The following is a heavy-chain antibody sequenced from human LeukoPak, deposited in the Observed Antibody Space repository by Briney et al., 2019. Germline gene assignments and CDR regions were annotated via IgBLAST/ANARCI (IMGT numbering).Heavy chain of an antibody. J-gene: IGHJ6*03. CDR2: IYYSGST. Sequence: SETLSLTCTVSGGSISSSSYYWGWIRQPPGKGLEWIGSIYYSGSTYYNPSLKSRVTISVDTSKNQFSLKLSSVTAADTAVYYCARGNEPSVTSLYYYYYMDVWGKGTTVTISS. CDR1: GGSISSSSYY. D-gene: IGHD4-11*01. CDR3: ARGNEPSVTSLYYYYYMDV. V-gene: IGHV4-39*07.